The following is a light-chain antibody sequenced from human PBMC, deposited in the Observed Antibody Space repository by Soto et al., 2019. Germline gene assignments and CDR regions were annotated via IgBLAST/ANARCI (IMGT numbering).Light chain of an antibody. J-gene: IGKJ4*01. CDR1: QSMSTW. CDR3: QQYNSPPLT. Sequence: DIQMTQSPSTLSASVGDRVTITCRASQSMSTWLAWFQQKPGKAPNLLIYKASSLESGLQSRFSGRGSGTEFPLTISTLQPDDFATYYCQQYNSPPLTFAGGTKVQIK. V-gene: IGKV1-5*03. CDR2: KAS.